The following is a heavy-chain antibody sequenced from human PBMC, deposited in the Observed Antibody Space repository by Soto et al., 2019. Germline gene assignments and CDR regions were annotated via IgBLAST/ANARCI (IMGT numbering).Heavy chain of an antibody. V-gene: IGHV4-39*01. CDR1: GVSISSSSYY. J-gene: IGHJ4*02. CDR3: ARHSGFSGSYYLDY. Sequence: QLQLQESGPGLVKPSETLSLTCTVSGVSISSSSYYWGWIRQPPGKGLEWIGSIYYSGSTYYNPSLNSRVTISVDTSKNQFSLKLSSVTAADTAVYYCARHSGFSGSYYLDYWGQGTLVTVSS. CDR2: IYYSGST. D-gene: IGHD1-26*01.